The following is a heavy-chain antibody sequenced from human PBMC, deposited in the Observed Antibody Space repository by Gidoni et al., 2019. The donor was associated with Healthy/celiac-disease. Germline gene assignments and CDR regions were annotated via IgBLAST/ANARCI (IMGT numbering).Heavy chain of an antibody. V-gene: IGHV3-64D*06. J-gene: IGHJ4*02. CDR2: ISSNGGST. Sequence: EVPLVESGGGLVQPGGSLRLSCSASGFTFSSYAMHWVRQAPGKGLEYVSAISSNGGSTYYADSVKGRFTISRDNSKNTLYLQMSSLRAEDTAVYYCVKGNYDILTGYSHFDYWGQGTLVTVSS. D-gene: IGHD3-9*01. CDR3: VKGNYDILTGYSHFDY. CDR1: GFTFSSYA.